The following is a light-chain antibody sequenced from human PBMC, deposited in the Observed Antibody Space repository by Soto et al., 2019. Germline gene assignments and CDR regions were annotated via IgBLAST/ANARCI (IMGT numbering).Light chain of an antibody. CDR3: PQSYSYLRP. CDR2: AAS. Sequence: STLSASVGDRVIITCRASQSISSWLAWYQQKPGKAPKLLIYAASTLQSGVPSRFSGSGSGTDFTLTIICLQSEDFTTYYSPQSYSYLRPFGQVAMAAIK. V-gene: IGKV1-5*01. J-gene: IGKJ1*01. CDR1: QSISSW.